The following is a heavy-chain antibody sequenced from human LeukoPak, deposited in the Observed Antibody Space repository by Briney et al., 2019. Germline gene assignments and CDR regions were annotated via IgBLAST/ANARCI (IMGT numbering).Heavy chain of an antibody. J-gene: IGHJ6*03. D-gene: IGHD2-15*01. CDR3: ARDLGYCSNGNCYDYYYHRHV. CDR1: GGSISSYY. V-gene: IGHV4-59*01. Sequence: PSETLSLTCTASGGSISSYYRRWIRQPPGKGLEWIGYIYYSGSTNYNPSLKSRVTISVDTSKNQFSLKLSSVTAADTAVYYCARDLGYCSNGNCYDYYYHRHVGPKETGVSVSS. CDR2: IYYSGST.